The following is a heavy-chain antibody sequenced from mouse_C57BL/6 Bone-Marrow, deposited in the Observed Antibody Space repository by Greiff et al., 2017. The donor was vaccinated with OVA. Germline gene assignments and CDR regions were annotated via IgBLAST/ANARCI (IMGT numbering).Heavy chain of an antibody. CDR1: GYAFSRYW. V-gene: IGHV1-80*01. CDR2: IYPGDGDT. J-gene: IGHJ2*01. CDR3: ARDWGYFDY. Sequence: QVQLQQSGAELVKPGASVKISCKASGYAFSRYWMNWVKQRPGKGLEWIGQIYPGDGDTNYNGKFKGKATLTADKSSSTAYMQLSSLTSEDSAVYFCARDWGYFDYWGQGTTLTVSS.